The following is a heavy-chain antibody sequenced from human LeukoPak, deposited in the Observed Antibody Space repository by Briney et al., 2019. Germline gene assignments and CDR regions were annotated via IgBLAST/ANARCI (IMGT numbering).Heavy chain of an antibody. CDR1: GFTFSSYS. J-gene: IGHJ3*02. Sequence: GGSLGLSCAASGFTFSSYSMNWVRQAPGKGLEWVSSISSSSSYIYYADSVKGRFTISRGNAKNSLYLQMNSLRAEDTAVYYCARDGYNWNYESRAFDIWGQGTMVTVSS. V-gene: IGHV3-21*01. D-gene: IGHD1-7*01. CDR2: ISSSSSYI. CDR3: ARDGYNWNYESRAFDI.